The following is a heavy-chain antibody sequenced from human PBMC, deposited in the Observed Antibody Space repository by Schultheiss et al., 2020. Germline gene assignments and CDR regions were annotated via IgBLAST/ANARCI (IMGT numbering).Heavy chain of an antibody. V-gene: IGHV4-39*07. CDR3: AREGDGYSD. CDR1: GDSISSSGYY. CDR2: INHSGST. J-gene: IGHJ4*02. D-gene: IGHD5-24*01. Sequence: SETLSLTCTVSGDSISSSGYYWGWIRQPPGKGLEWIGEINHSGSTNYNPSLKSRVTISVDTSKNQFSLKLSSVTAADTAVYYCAREGDGYSDWGQGTLVTVSS.